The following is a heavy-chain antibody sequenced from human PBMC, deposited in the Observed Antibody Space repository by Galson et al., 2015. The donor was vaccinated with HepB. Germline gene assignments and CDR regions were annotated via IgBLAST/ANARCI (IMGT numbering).Heavy chain of an antibody. V-gene: IGHV3-30*04. D-gene: IGHD2-8*01. CDR1: GLSFSSFA. CDR2: ISHDGKNK. Sequence: SLRLSCAASGLSFSSFAFHWVRQAPGKGLEWVAVISHDGKNKYHADSVKGRFTISRDNSKNTLDLQLNSLTPEDTALYYCARSGNSDLKTNLDYWGQGTLVTVCS. J-gene: IGHJ4*02. CDR3: ARSGNSDLKTNLDY.